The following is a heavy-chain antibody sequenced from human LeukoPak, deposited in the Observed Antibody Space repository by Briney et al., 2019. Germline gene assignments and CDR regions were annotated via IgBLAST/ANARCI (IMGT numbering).Heavy chain of an antibody. CDR1: GGSISSYY. J-gene: IGHJ5*02. CDR2: IYYSGST. Sequence: RASETLSLTCTVSGGSISSYYWSWIRQPPGKGQEWIGYIYYSGSTNYNPSLKSRVTISVDTSKNQFSLKLSSVTAADTAVYYCARDSSSWYKGGFDPWGQGTLVTVSS. CDR3: ARDSSSWYKGGFDP. V-gene: IGHV4-59*01. D-gene: IGHD6-13*01.